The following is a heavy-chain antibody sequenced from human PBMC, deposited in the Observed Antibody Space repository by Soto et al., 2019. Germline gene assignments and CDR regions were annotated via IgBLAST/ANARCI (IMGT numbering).Heavy chain of an antibody. D-gene: IGHD3-9*01. CDR2: IYYSGST. Sequence: PSETLSLTCTVSGGSISTYYWSWIRQPLGKGLEWIGYIYYSGSTNYNPSLKSRVTISVDTSKNQFSLKLSSVTAADTAVYYCARANYDFLTGYYPDYFDYWGQGTLVTVSS. J-gene: IGHJ4*02. V-gene: IGHV4-59*01. CDR3: ARANYDFLTGYYPDYFDY. CDR1: GGSISTYY.